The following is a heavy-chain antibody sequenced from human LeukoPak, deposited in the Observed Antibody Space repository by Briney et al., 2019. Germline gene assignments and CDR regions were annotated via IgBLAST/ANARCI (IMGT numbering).Heavy chain of an antibody. Sequence: GGSLRLSCAASGFTFSSYAMSWVRQAPGKGLAGVSAIGGNGGSTYYAESVKGRFTISRDNSKNTLYLQMDSLRADDTALYYCAKEQGWFGECSTYWGQGALGTVS. D-gene: IGHD3-10*01. CDR1: GFTFSSYA. J-gene: IGHJ4*02. V-gene: IGHV3-23*01. CDR2: IGGNGGST. CDR3: AKEQGWFGECSTY.